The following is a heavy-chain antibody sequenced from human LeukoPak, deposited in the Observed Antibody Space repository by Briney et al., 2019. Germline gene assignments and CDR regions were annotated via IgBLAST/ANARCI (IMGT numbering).Heavy chain of an antibody. CDR2: IYHSGST. Sequence: NPSETLSLTSAVSGYSISSGHYWGWIRQPPGKGLEWIGSIYHSGSTYYNPSLKSRVTISVDTSKNQFSLKLSSVTAADTAVYYCASDSDMAAAGTLDYWGQGTLVTVSS. V-gene: IGHV4-38-2*01. J-gene: IGHJ4*02. CDR1: GYSISSGHY. CDR3: ASDSDMAAAGTLDY. D-gene: IGHD6-13*01.